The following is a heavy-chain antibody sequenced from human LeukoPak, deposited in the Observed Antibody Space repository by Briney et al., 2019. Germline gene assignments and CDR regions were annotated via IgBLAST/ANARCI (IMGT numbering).Heavy chain of an antibody. Sequence: PGRSLRLSCAASGFTFSSYAMHWVRQAPGKGLEWVAVISYDGSNKYYADSVKGRFTISRDNSKNTLYLQMNSLRAEDTAVYYCAREKYGGLDYWGQGTLVTASS. CDR1: GFTFSSYA. CDR3: AREKYGGLDY. V-gene: IGHV3-30*01. CDR2: ISYDGSNK. J-gene: IGHJ4*02. D-gene: IGHD4-23*01.